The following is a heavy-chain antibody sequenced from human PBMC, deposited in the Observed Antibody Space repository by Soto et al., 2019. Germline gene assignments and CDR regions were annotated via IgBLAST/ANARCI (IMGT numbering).Heavy chain of an antibody. CDR2: ISYDGSNK. CDR1: GFTFSSYA. Sequence: QVQLVESGGGVVQPGRSLRLSCAASGFTFSSYAMHWVRQAPGKGLEWVAVISYDGSNKYYADSVKGRFTISRDNSKNTRYLQMNSLRAEDTAVYYCARDRLVVVAATEHNWFDPWGQGTLVTVSS. V-gene: IGHV3-30-3*01. J-gene: IGHJ5*02. CDR3: ARDRLVVVAATEHNWFDP. D-gene: IGHD2-15*01.